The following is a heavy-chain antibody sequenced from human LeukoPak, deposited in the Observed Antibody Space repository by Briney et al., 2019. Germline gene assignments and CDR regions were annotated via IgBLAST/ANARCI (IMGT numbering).Heavy chain of an antibody. D-gene: IGHD6-19*01. V-gene: IGHV3-30*02. J-gene: IGHJ4*02. CDR2: MWHDGSNK. CDR1: GFTFSSYG. Sequence: GGSLRLSCAASGFTFSSYGMHWVRQAPGKGLEWVAVMWHDGSNKYYTDSVKGRFTISRDNSKNMLYLQMNSLRTEDTAVYYCATLRSDSSGWYYFDYWGQGTLVTVSS. CDR3: ATLRSDSSGWYYFDY.